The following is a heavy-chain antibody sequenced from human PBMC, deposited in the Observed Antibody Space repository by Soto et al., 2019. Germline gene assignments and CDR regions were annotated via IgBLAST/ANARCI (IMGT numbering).Heavy chain of an antibody. J-gene: IGHJ4*02. CDR1: GGSISSYY. CDR3: ARGGSGLASDY. Sequence: TLSLTCTVSGGSISSYYWSWIRQPPGKGLEWIGYIYYSGSTNYNPSLKSRVTISVDTSKNQFSLKLSSVTAADTAVYYCARGGSGLASDYWGQGTLVTVSS. V-gene: IGHV4-59*01. CDR2: IYYSGST. D-gene: IGHD6-25*01.